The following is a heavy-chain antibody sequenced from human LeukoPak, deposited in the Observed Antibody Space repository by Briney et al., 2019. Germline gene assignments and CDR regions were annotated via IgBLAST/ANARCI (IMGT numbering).Heavy chain of an antibody. D-gene: IGHD4-17*01. Sequence: PGGSLRLSCAASGFTFSSYGMHWVRQVPGKGLEWVAVISYDGSNKYYADSVKGRFTISRDNSKNTLYLQMNSLRAEDTAVYYCAKPGNRDYGGNSCAFDIWGQGTMVTVSS. CDR3: AKPGNRDYGGNSCAFDI. CDR2: ISYDGSNK. J-gene: IGHJ3*02. V-gene: IGHV3-30*18. CDR1: GFTFSSYG.